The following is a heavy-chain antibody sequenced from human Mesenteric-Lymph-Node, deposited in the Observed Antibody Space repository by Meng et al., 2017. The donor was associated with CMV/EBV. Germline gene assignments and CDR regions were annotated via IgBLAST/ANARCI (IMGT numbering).Heavy chain of an antibody. Sequence: SLTCAVYGGSFSGYYWSWIRQPPGKGLEWIGEINHSGSTNYNPSLKSRVTISVDTSKNQFSLKLSSVTAADTAVYYCARAYDILTGYYIRGGFDPWGQGTLVTVSS. D-gene: IGHD3-9*01. CDR2: INHSGST. J-gene: IGHJ5*02. V-gene: IGHV4-34*01. CDR1: GGSFSGYY. CDR3: ARAYDILTGYYIRGGFDP.